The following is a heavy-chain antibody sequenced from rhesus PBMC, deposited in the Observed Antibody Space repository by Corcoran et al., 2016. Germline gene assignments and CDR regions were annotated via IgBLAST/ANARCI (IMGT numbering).Heavy chain of an antibody. CDR2: INGSGGST. CDR1: GGSISRNY. D-gene: IGHD3-34*01. CDR3: ASSGWGDYYFDY. Sequence: QVQLQESGPGLVKPSETLSLTCAVSGGSISRNYWSWIRQAPGKGMEWIGRINGSGGSTDDNPSLKSRVTSSTDTSKNQCSLKLSAGTAADTAVYYCASSGWGDYYFDYWGQGVLVTVSS. J-gene: IGHJ4*01. V-gene: IGHV4-160*01.